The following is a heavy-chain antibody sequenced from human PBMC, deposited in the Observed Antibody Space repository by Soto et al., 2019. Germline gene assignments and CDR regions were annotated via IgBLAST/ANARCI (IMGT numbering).Heavy chain of an antibody. D-gene: IGHD3-10*01. J-gene: IGHJ5*02. V-gene: IGHV1-8*01. CDR2: MNPNSGNT. CDR3: ARVQSMVRGGVDP. Sequence: ASVKVSCKASGYTFTRYDINWVRQATGQGLAWMGWMNPNSGNTGYAQKFQGRVTMTRNTSISTAYMELSSRRAEDTAVYYWARVQSMVRGGVDPWGQGTMVTVSS. CDR1: GYTFTRYD.